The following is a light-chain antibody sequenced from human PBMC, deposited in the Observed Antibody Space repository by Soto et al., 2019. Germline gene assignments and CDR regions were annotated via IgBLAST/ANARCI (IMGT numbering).Light chain of an antibody. CDR2: GAS. CDR3: QHYVTSSIT. V-gene: IGKV3-20*01. CDR1: QSVSSIS. Sequence: PGERVTILCLASQSVSSISLAWYQQKPGQTPRLLIYGASSRATGTPDRISGGGSGTHFTLTISRLEPEDFAVYYCQHYVTSSITFGQGTRLEIK. J-gene: IGKJ5*01.